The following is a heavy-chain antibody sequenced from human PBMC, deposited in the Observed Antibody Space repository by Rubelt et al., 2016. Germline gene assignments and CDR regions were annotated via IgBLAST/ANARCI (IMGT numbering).Heavy chain of an antibody. Sequence: EVQLVESGGGLVQPGGSLRLSCAASGFTFSSYSMNWVRQAPGKGLEWGSYISSSSSTIYYADSVKGRFTLSRDNAKNSLYLQMNSLRAEDTAVYYCARGVVGATGLDYWGQGTLVTVSS. J-gene: IGHJ4*02. V-gene: IGHV3-48*01. CDR2: ISSSSSTI. CDR1: GFTFSSYS. CDR3: ARGVVGATGLDY. D-gene: IGHD1-26*01.